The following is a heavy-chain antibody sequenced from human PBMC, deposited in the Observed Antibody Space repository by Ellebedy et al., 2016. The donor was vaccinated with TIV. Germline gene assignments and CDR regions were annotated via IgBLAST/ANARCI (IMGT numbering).Heavy chain of an antibody. CDR3: AKDRDDDGDYVFDS. Sequence: GGSLRLXXTASGFTFSSYVMSWVSQAPGKGLKWVSGISRSGDSTYHADSVKGRFTISRDNPKNTLYLQMNSLRAEDTAVYYCAKDRDDDGDYVFDSWGQGTLVTVSS. D-gene: IGHD4-17*01. V-gene: IGHV3-23*01. CDR1: GFTFSSYV. CDR2: ISRSGDST. J-gene: IGHJ4*02.